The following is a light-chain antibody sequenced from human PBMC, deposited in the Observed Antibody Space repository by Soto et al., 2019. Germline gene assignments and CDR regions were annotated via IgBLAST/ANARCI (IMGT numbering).Light chain of an antibody. CDR3: QQYGRSPMFT. CDR1: QSVSSNY. CDR2: GAS. J-gene: IGKJ2*01. V-gene: IGKV3-20*01. Sequence: IVLTQSPGTRSLSPGERATLSCRASQSVSSNYLAWYEQKPGQAPRLLIYGASRGAAGIPDRFSGSGSGTDFTLTINRLEPADFAVYFCQQYGRSPMFTFGQGTKLEIK.